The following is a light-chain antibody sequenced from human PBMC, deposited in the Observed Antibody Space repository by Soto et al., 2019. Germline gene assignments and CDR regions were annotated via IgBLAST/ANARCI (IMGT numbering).Light chain of an antibody. CDR3: QQYYGLPPLT. J-gene: IGKJ5*01. CDR2: HAS. V-gene: IGKV1-33*01. CDR1: QNITNN. Sequence: IQMTQSPSSLSASIGDRVTITCQASQNITNNLSWYQQKPGKAPNLLIYHASKVAKGVTSRFSGSGSGTDFSFIITSLQREDLATYYCQQYYGLPPLTFGQGTRLEI.